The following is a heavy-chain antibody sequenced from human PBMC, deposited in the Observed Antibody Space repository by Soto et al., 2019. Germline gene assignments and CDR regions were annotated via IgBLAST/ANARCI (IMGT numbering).Heavy chain of an antibody. V-gene: IGHV4-39*01. CDR1: DGSISTSSYY. Sequence: SATLSLTCTVSDGSISTSSYYWGWIRQSPGKGLEWIGTIFYTGRTYYNPSLESRVTLSVDTSKNQFSLHLTSVTAADTAMYYCTRHHPHHYDSSGYFDYWGQGTLVTVSS. CDR2: IFYTGRT. CDR3: TRHHPHHYDSSGYFDY. J-gene: IGHJ4*02. D-gene: IGHD3-22*01.